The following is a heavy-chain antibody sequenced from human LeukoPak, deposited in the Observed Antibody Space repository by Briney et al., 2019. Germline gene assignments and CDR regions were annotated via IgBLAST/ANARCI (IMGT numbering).Heavy chain of an antibody. Sequence: PSETLSLTCTVSSGSISSSSYYWGWIRQPPGEGLEWIGNSYYSGSTYYNPPLKSRVTISVYTYQSQFSLRLSSVTAADTAVYYCARYDSGGFYRNFDYWGQGTLVTVSS. CDR3: ARYDSGGFYRNFDY. D-gene: IGHD3-22*01. CDR2: SYYSGST. J-gene: IGHJ4*02. CDR1: SGSISSSSYY. V-gene: IGHV4-39*01.